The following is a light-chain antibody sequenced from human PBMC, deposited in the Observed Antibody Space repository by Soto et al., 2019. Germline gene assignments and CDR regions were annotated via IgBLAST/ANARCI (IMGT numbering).Light chain of an antibody. CDR1: SSNIGAGYD. V-gene: IGLV1-40*01. Sequence: QSVLTQPPSVSGAPGQRVTISCTGSSSNIGAGYDVHWYQQLPGTAPKLLIYGNSNQPSGVPDRFSGSKSGTSASLALTGLQAQDEADDYCQSYDSSLRGSVFGGGTQLPAL. CDR2: GNS. CDR3: QSYDSSLRGSV. J-gene: IGLJ2*01.